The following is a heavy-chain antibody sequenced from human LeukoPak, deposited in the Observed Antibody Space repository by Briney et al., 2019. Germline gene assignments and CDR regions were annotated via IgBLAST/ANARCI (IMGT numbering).Heavy chain of an antibody. CDR2: ISWNSGSI. CDR3: AKDPEGTPNNWFDP. V-gene: IGHV3-9*01. CDR1: GFTFYDYA. Sequence: PGRSLRLSCAASGFTFYDYAMHWVRHAPGKGLEWVSGISWNSGSIGYADSVKGRFTISRDNAKNSLYLQMNSLRAEDTALYYCAKDPEGTPNNWFDPWGQGTLVTVSS. D-gene: IGHD2-15*01. J-gene: IGHJ5*02.